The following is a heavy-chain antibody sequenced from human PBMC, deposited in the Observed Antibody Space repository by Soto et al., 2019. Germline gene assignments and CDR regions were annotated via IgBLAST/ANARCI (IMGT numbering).Heavy chain of an antibody. J-gene: IGHJ6*02. CDR1: GFTFSDHY. CDR3: ARGDYGLDV. CDR2: ISSSGSNK. V-gene: IGHV3-11*01. Sequence: QVQLVESGGGLVKPGGSLRLSCAASGFTFSDHYMTWIRQAPGKGLEWVADISSSGSNKYYVDSVKGRFTISRDNDQHSLYLQMNSLSAEDTAGYYCARGDYGLDVWGRGTTVTVSS.